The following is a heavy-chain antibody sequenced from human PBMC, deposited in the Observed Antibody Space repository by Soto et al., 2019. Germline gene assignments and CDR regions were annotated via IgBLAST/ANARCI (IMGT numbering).Heavy chain of an antibody. CDR3: ARRETMQDLDY. Sequence: GVLRLSCAASGFTFSSYAMHWVRQAPGKGLEWVAVISYDGSNKYYADSVKGRFTISRDNSKNTLYLQMNSLRAEDTAVYYCARRETMQDLDYWGQGTLVTVSS. CDR1: GFTFSSYA. J-gene: IGHJ4*02. CDR2: ISYDGSNK. D-gene: IGHD2-15*01. V-gene: IGHV3-30-3*01.